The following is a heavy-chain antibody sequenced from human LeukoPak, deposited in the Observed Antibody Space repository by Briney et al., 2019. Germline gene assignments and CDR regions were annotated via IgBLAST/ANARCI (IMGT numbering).Heavy chain of an antibody. J-gene: IGHJ4*02. Sequence: PSETLSLTCTVSGGSVSSTTYFWSWMRQPPGKGLEWIASINYSGSTYYNPSLKSRVTISVDTSGNQFSLKLSSVTAADTAVYYCARYVVYGSGKYYFDYWGQGTLVTVSS. D-gene: IGHD3-10*01. CDR3: ARYVVYGSGKYYFDY. CDR1: GGSVSSTTYF. V-gene: IGHV4-39*01. CDR2: INYSGST.